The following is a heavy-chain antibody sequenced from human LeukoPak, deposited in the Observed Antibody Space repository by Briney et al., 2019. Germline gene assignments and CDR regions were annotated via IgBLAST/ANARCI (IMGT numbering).Heavy chain of an antibody. J-gene: IGHJ5*02. CDR3: ARVTLRITMIVVVDWFDP. CDR2: FDPEDGET. Sequence: GASVKVSCKVSGYTLTELSMHWVRQAPGKGLEWMGGFDPEDGETIYAQKFQGRVTMTEDTSTDTAYMELSSLRSEDTAVYYCARVTLRITMIVVVDWFDPWGQGTLVTVSS. D-gene: IGHD3-22*01. CDR1: GYTLTELS. V-gene: IGHV1-24*01.